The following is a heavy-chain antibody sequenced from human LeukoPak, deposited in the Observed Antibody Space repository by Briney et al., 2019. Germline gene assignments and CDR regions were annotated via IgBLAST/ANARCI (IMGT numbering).Heavy chain of an antibody. CDR3: ARGVWVRGAYSY. J-gene: IGHJ4*02. CDR1: GYTFTSYD. V-gene: IGHV1-8*01. CDR2: MNPNSGNT. D-gene: IGHD3-10*01. Sequence: ASVKVSCKASGYTFTSYDINWVRQATGQGLEWMGWMNPNSGNTGYAQKFQGRVTMTRNTSISTAYMELSSLRSEDTAVYYCARGVWVRGAYSYWGQGTLVTVSS.